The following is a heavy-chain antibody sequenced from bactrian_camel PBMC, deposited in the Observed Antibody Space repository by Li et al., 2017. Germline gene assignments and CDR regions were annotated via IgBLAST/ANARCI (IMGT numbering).Heavy chain of an antibody. CDR1: GFALSTYG. Sequence: DVQLVESGGGLVQPGGSLTLSCVASGFALSTYGMSWVRQAPGKGLEWVSSIDSGGGSTYYADSVKGRFTISRDKAKNTLYLQMNSLKTEDTAVYYCATAWFQEWNYWGQGTQVTVS. CDR3: ATAWFQEWNY. V-gene: IGHV3S40*01. J-gene: IGHJ4*01. CDR2: IDSGGGST. D-gene: IGHD6*01.